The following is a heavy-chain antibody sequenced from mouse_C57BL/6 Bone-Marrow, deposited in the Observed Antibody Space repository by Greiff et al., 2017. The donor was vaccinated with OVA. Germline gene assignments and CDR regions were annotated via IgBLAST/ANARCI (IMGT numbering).Heavy chain of an antibody. CDR1: GFTFSSYA. V-gene: IGHV5-4*01. J-gene: IGHJ4*01. CDR3: ARGRLYAMDY. Sequence: DVHLVESGGGLVKPGGSLKLSCAASGFTFSSYAMSWVRQTPEKRLEWVATISDGGSYTYYPDNVKGRFTISRDNAKNNLYLQMSHLKSEDTTMYYCARGRLYAMDYWGQGTSVTVSS. CDR2: ISDGGSYT.